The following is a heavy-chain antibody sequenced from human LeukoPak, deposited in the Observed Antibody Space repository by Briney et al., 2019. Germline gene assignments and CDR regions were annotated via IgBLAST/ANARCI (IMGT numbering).Heavy chain of an antibody. CDR3: ASTGYYYDSSGYYNY. Sequence: SVKVSCKASGGTFSSYAISWVRQAPGQGLEWMGGIIPTFGTANYAQKFQGRVTITADESTSTAYMELSSLRSEDTAVYYCASTGYYYDSSGYYNYWGQGTLVTVSS. CDR1: GGTFSSYA. J-gene: IGHJ4*02. CDR2: IIPTFGTA. D-gene: IGHD3-22*01. V-gene: IGHV1-69*01.